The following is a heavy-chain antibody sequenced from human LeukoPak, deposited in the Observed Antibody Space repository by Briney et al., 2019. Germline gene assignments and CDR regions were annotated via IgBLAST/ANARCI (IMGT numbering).Heavy chain of an antibody. D-gene: IGHD3-9*01. V-gene: IGHV4-34*01. CDR3: ARGDRITITRSRPRPYFDF. J-gene: IGHJ4*02. CDR1: GGSFGDYY. Sequence: PSETLSLTCAVYGGSFGDYYYNWIRQSPGKGLEWIGEIDRRGDTNYNPSLRSRVTFSIDTSKSQLSLKVTSVTAADTAVYYCARGDRITITRSRPRPYFDFWGQGTLVTVSS. CDR2: IDRRGDT.